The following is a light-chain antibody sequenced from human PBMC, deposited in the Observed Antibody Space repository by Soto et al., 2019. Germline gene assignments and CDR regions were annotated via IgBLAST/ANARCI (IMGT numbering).Light chain of an antibody. Sequence: ENVLTQSPGTVSLSPGERATLSCRASQSVSSSYIAWYQQKPGQAPRLLIYGASTRATGIPARFSGSGSGTEFTLTISSLQSEDFAVYYCQQYGSSASFGQGTKVDIK. CDR2: GAS. J-gene: IGKJ1*01. CDR3: QQYGSSAS. V-gene: IGKV3-20*01. CDR1: QSVSSSY.